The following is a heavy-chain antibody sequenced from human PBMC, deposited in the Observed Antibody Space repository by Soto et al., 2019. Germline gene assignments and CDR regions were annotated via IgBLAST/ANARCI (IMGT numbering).Heavy chain of an antibody. CDR1: GGSISSGGYY. J-gene: IGHJ4*02. D-gene: IGHD3-3*01. CDR2: IYYSGST. CDR3: ARGMGYDFWSGYYYDY. Sequence: PSETLSLTCTVSGGSISSGGYYWSWIRQHPGKGLEWIGYIYYSGSTYYTPSLKSRVTISVDTSKNQFSLKLSSVTAADTAVYYCARGMGYDFWSGYYYDYWGQGTLVTVSS. V-gene: IGHV4-31*03.